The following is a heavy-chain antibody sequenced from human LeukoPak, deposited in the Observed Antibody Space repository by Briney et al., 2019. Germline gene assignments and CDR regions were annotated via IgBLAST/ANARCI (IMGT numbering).Heavy chain of an antibody. CDR3: ARDRVIGGWFDP. D-gene: IGHD2/OR15-2a*01. V-gene: IGHV3-21*01. CDR1: GFTFSSYS. Sequence: GGSLRLSCAASGFTFSSYSMNWVRQAPGKGLEWVSSISSSSSYIYYADSVKGRSTISRDNAKNSLYLQMNSLRAEDTAVYYCARDRVIGGWFDPWGQGTLVTVSS. CDR2: ISSSSSYI. J-gene: IGHJ5*02.